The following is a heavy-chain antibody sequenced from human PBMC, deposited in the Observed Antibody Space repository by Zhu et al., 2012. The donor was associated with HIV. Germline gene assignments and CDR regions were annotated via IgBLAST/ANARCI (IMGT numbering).Heavy chain of an antibody. D-gene: IGHD2-8*01. CDR2: IYYTGST. CDR1: GGSTSGHY. Sequence: QVQVQESGPGLVKPSEALSLTCTVSGGSTSGHYWSWIRQPPGKGLEWIGYIYYTGSTNYNPSLKSRVTMSVDTSKNQFSLKLNSVTAADTAVYYCARYYCTTTCYYFDYVGPG. J-gene: IGHJ4*02. CDR3: ARYYCTTTCYYFDY. V-gene: IGHV4-59*11.